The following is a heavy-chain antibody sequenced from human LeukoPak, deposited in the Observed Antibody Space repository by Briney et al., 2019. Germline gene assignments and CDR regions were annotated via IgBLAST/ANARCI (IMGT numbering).Heavy chain of an antibody. CDR2: VSGSGGST. CDR3: AKVILYCSSGSCYLDYFDY. J-gene: IGHJ4*02. V-gene: IGHV3-23*01. Sequence: GGSLRLSCAASGFTFSSYAMSWVRQAPGKGLEWVSAVSGSGGSTYYADSVKGRFTISRDNSKNTLYLQMNSLRAEDTAVYYCAKVILYCSSGSCYLDYFDYWGQGTLVTVSS. D-gene: IGHD2-15*01. CDR1: GFTFSSYA.